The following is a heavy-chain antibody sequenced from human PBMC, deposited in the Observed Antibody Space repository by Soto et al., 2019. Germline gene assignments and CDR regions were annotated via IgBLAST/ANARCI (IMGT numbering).Heavy chain of an antibody. CDR1: GYTFTSYY. Sequence: ASVKVSCKXSGYTFTSYYMHWVRQAPGQGLEWMGIINPSGGSTSYAQKFQGRVTMTRDTSTSTVYMELSSLRSEDTAVYYCASIYCTNGVCSPRYYGMDVWGQGTTVTVSS. CDR2: INPSGGST. V-gene: IGHV1-46*01. CDR3: ASIYCTNGVCSPRYYGMDV. J-gene: IGHJ6*02. D-gene: IGHD2-8*01.